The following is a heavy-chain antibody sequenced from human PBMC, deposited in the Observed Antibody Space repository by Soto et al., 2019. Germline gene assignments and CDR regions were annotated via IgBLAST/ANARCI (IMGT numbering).Heavy chain of an antibody. D-gene: IGHD3-10*01. Sequence: PGGSLRLSCAASGFTFSSYSMNWVRQAPGEGLEGVSSISSSSSYIYYADSVKGRFTISRDNAKNSLYLQMNSLRAEDTAVYYCARDSNLDSGSGNISGMDVWGQGNTVTVSS. CDR2: ISSSSSYI. J-gene: IGHJ6*02. V-gene: IGHV3-21*01. CDR1: GFTFSSYS. CDR3: ARDSNLDSGSGNISGMDV.